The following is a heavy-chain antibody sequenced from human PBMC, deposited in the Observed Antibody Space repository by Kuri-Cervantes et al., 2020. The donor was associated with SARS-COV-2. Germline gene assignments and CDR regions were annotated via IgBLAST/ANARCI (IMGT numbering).Heavy chain of an antibody. CDR3: ASSLMYNSSSKTGFDP. CDR1: GGSISSSNW. D-gene: IGHD6-6*01. V-gene: IGHV4-4*02. CDR2: IYHSGST. Sequence: SETLSLTCAVSGGSISSSNWWSWVRQPPGKGLEWIGEIYHSGSTNYNPSLKSRVTISVDKSKNQFSLKLSSVTAADTAVYYCASSLMYNSSSKTGFDPWGQGTLVTVSS. J-gene: IGHJ5*02.